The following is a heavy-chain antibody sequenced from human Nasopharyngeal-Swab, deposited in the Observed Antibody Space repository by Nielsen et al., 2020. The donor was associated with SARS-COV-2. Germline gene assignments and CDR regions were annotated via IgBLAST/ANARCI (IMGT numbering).Heavy chain of an antibody. CDR3: ASYYDSSGYQTFYYYYMDV. CDR2: IYYSGST. J-gene: IGHJ6*03. V-gene: IGHV4-39*01. CDR1: GGSISSSSYY. D-gene: IGHD3-22*01. Sequence: SETLSLTCTVSGGSISSSSYYWGWIRQPPGKGLEWIGSIYYSGSTYYNPSLKSRITISVDTSENQFSLKLSSVTAADTAVYYCASYYDSSGYQTFYYYYMDVWGKGTTVTVSS.